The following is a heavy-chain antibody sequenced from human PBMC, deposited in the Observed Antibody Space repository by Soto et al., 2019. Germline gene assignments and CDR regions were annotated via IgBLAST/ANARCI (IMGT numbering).Heavy chain of an antibody. CDR3: ARDEPIAVAGNYYYYYGMDV. V-gene: IGHV3-21*01. Sequence: GGSLRLSCAASGFTFSSYSMNWVRQAPGKGLEWVSSISSSSSYIYYADSVKGRFTISRDNAKNSLYLQMNSLRAEDTAVYYCARDEPIAVAGNYYYYYGMDVWGQGTTVTVSS. D-gene: IGHD6-19*01. CDR2: ISSSSSYI. J-gene: IGHJ6*02. CDR1: GFTFSSYS.